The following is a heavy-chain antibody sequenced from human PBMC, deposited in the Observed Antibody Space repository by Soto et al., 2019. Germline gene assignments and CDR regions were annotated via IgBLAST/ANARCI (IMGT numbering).Heavy chain of an antibody. CDR2: IYPGDSDT. J-gene: IGHJ6*02. CDR1: GYSFTSYW. Sequence: GESLKISCKGSGYSFTSYWIGWVRQMPGKGLEWMGIIYPGDSDTRYSPSFQGQVTISADKSISTPYLQWSSLKASDTAMYYCARAFADGSGTLSGMDVWGQGTTVTVSS. V-gene: IGHV5-51*01. CDR3: ARAFADGSGTLSGMDV. D-gene: IGHD3-10*01.